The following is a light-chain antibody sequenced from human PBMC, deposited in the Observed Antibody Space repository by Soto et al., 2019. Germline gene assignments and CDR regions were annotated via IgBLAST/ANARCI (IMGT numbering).Light chain of an antibody. Sequence: QSALTQPASVSGSPGQSITISCTGTSSDVGGYNYVSWYQQHPGKAPKLMIYEVSNRPSGVSNRFSGSKSGNTASLTISGLQAEDEAKYYCSSYTSSRTVVFGGGTKLTVL. CDR3: SSYTSSRTVV. CDR1: SSDVGGYNY. V-gene: IGLV2-14*01. J-gene: IGLJ2*01. CDR2: EVS.